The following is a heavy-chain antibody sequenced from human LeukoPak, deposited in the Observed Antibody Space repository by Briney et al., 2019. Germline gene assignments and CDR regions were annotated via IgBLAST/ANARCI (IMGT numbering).Heavy chain of an antibody. CDR3: ARDLSAPYCSSTSCYTPNWFDP. CDR1: GYTFTGYY. D-gene: IGHD2-2*02. V-gene: IGHV1-2*02. CDR2: INPNSGGT. J-gene: IGHJ5*02. Sequence: ASVKVSCKASGYTFTGYYMHWVRQAPGQGLEWMGWINPNSGGTNYAQKFQGRVTMTRDTSISTAYMELSRLRSDDTAVYYCARDLSAPYCSSTSCYTPNWFDPWGQGTLVTVSS.